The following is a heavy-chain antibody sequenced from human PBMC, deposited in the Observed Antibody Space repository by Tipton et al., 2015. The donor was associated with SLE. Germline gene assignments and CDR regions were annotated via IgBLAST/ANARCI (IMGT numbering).Heavy chain of an antibody. CDR1: GDSIRTNHY. CDR3: ARYNSPSWFDP. V-gene: IGHV4-4*07. D-gene: IGHD6-19*01. CDR2: IFHDGST. Sequence: TLSLTCNVSGDSIRTNHYWSWVRQPAGKGLEWIGHIFHDGSTRYSPSFKSRVTMSVDTSKKQFSLKLTSVTAADTAVYYCARYNSPSWFDPWGQGTLVTVSS. J-gene: IGHJ5*02.